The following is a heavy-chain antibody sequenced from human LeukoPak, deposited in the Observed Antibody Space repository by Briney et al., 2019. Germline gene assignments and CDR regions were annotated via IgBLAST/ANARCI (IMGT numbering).Heavy chain of an antibody. Sequence: GGSLRLSCAASGFTFANYEMNWVRQAPGKGLEWISYISGSGSTIYYADSVKGRFTISRDNAKNSLYLQMNSLRAEDTAVYYCARGGHSDSSAADMTWGQGTLVTVSS. V-gene: IGHV3-48*03. D-gene: IGHD3-22*01. CDR1: GFTFANYE. CDR2: ISGSGSTI. CDR3: ARGGHSDSSAADMT. J-gene: IGHJ5*02.